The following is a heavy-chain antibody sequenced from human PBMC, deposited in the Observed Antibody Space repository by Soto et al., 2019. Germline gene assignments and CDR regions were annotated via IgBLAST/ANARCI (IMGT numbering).Heavy chain of an antibody. CDR3: ATAPGYWGSAPLDF. CDR2: IRSQTDGGTT. J-gene: IGHJ4*02. D-gene: IGHD7-27*01. V-gene: IGHV3-15*07. Sequence: ESGGGLVKPGGSLRLSCVASGLTFSDAWMNWLRQVPGTGLEWVARIRSQTDGGTTDYTAPVNGRFTISRDDSKNTLYLQMNSLKTDDTAIYYCATAPGYWGSAPLDFWGQGTLVTVSS. CDR1: GLTFSDAW.